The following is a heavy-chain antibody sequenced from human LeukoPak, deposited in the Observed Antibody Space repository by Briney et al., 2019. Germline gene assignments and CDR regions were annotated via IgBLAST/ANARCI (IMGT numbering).Heavy chain of an antibody. J-gene: IGHJ4*02. CDR2: IIYNCTAT. D-gene: IGHD3-16*01. V-gene: IGHV3-23*01. CDR1: GFTFRRSA. CDR3: AKDGLYYDGSEHVYYFDS. Sequence: GGALRLSCVASGFTFRRSAMSWVRQAPGRGLEFVSSIIYNCTATYYADSVKDRFTISRDNSKNTIYLQMNSLRAEDTAHYYCAKDGLYYDGSEHVYYFDSWGQGTLVTVSS.